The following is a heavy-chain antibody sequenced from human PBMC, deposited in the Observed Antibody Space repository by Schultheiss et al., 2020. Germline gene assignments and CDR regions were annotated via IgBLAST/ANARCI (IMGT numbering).Heavy chain of an antibody. D-gene: IGHD5-12*01. Sequence: GESLQISCAASGFTFSNYWMNWVRQAPGKGLEWVANIKQDGSEKYYVDSVKGRFTISRDNAQNSLYLRMNSLRAEDTAVYYCARMPTSRNTWINYYGVDVWGQGTTVTVSS. CDR2: IKQDGSEK. V-gene: IGHV3-7*01. J-gene: IGHJ6*02. CDR1: GFTFSNYW. CDR3: ARMPTSRNTWINYYGVDV.